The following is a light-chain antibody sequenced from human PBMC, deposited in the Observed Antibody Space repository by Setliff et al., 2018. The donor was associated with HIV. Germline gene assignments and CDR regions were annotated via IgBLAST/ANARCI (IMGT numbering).Light chain of an antibody. V-gene: IGLV2-11*01. J-gene: IGLJ3*02. CDR3: QTWGSGIQKV. CDR2: DVI. Sequence: SALTQPRPVSGSPGQSVTISCTGTTSDVGGYNFVSWYQHHPGKAPKLMIYDVIKRPSGVPDRFSGSSYGADRYLTISSLQSEDEADYYCQTWGSGIQKVFGGGTKVTVL. CDR1: TSDVGGYNF.